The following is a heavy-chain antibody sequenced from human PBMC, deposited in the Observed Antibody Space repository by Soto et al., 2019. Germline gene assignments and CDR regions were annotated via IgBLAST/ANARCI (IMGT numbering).Heavy chain of an antibody. V-gene: IGHV1-69*02. CDR1: GGTFSSYT. J-gene: IGHJ6*03. D-gene: IGHD6-6*01. CDR2: IIPTLGIA. CDR3: ARGRYSSAFRAYGHYYYMDV. Sequence: GASVKVSCKASGGTFSSYTISWVRQAPGQGLEWMGRIIPTLGIANYAQKFQGRVTITADKSTSTAYMELSSLRSEDTAVYYCARGRYSSAFRAYGHYYYMDVWGKGTTVTVSS.